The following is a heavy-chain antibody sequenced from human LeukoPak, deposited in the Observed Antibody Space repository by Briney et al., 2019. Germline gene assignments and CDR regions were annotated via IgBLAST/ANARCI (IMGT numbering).Heavy chain of an antibody. D-gene: IGHD1-26*01. J-gene: IGHJ5*02. V-gene: IGHV4-39*01. CDR3: ARRPPASGADWLDP. Sequence: SETLSLTCTVSGDSISSSNYYWGWIRQPPGKGLEWIGSISNGGNIYYNPSLKSRVTISVDTSENQFSLKLNSVTAADTAVYYCARRPPASGADWLDPWGQGTLVTVSS. CDR2: ISNGGNI. CDR1: GDSISSSNYY.